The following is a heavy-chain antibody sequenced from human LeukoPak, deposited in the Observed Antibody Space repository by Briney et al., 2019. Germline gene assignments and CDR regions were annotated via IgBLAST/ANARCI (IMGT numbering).Heavy chain of an antibody. CDR3: ARSRSSSLRPYYYYGMDV. Sequence: PSETLSLTCAVYGGSFSGYYWSWIRQPPGKGLEWIGEITHSGSTNYNPSLKGRVTISVDTSKNQFSLKLSSVTAADTAVYYCARSRSSSLRPYYYYGMDVWGQGTTVTVSS. J-gene: IGHJ6*02. CDR1: GGSFSGYY. D-gene: IGHD6-6*01. CDR2: ITHSGST. V-gene: IGHV4-34*01.